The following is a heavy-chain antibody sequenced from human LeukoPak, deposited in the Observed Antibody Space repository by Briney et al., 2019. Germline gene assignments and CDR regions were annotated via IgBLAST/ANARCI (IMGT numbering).Heavy chain of an antibody. CDR1: GFTFSSYS. V-gene: IGHV3-21*01. J-gene: IGHJ1*01. CDR2: ISSSSSYI. Sequence: NPGGSLRLSCAASGFTFSSYSMNWVRQAPGKGLEWVSSISSSSSYIYYADSVKGRFTISRDNAKNSLYLQMNSLRAEDTAVYYCAGGSGSYKREYFQHWGQGTLVTVSS. CDR3: AGGSGSYKREYFQH. D-gene: IGHD1-26*01.